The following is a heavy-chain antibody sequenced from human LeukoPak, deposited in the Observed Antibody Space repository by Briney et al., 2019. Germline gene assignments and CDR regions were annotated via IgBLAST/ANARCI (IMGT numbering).Heavy chain of an antibody. CDR1: GVSISSGSYY. CDR2: IYTTGST. J-gene: IGHJ4*02. Sequence: SETLSLTRTVSGVSISSGSYYWVWIRQPAGKGLEWVGRIYTTGSTNYNPSFKSRVTISVDTSKNQFSLKLSSVTAADTAVYYCAREGYYDRSGYREYWGQGTLVTVSS. D-gene: IGHD3-22*01. CDR3: AREGYYDRSGYREY. V-gene: IGHV4-61*02.